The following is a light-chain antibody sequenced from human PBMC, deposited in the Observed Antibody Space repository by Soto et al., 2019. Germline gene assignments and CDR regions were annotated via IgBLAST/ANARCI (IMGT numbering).Light chain of an antibody. CDR2: DGS. Sequence: QSALPQPASVSGSPGQSSTISCTGTSSDVGGYNYVSWYQHHPGKAPKLMIYDGSNRPSGVSNRFAGSKSGNTASLTSSGLQAEDVADYYCSSYTSSSTLYVFGTGTKVTVL. J-gene: IGLJ1*01. V-gene: IGLV2-14*03. CDR1: SSDVGGYNY. CDR3: SSYTSSSTLYV.